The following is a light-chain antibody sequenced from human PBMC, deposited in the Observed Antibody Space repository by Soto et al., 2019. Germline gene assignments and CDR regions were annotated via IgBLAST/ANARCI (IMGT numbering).Light chain of an antibody. V-gene: IGKV3-15*01. Sequence: EIVMTQSPATLSVSPGERATLSCRASQSVSRNVAWNQQKPGQAPRLLIHDASTRGPGISVRFSGSGSGTEFTLTISSLQSEDFAVYYCQQYNNWLWTFGQGTKVEIK. CDR3: QQYNNWLWT. J-gene: IGKJ1*01. CDR2: DAS. CDR1: QSVSRN.